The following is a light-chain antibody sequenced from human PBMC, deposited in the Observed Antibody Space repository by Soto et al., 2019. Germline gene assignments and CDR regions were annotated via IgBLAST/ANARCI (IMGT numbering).Light chain of an antibody. CDR1: NIGSKS. V-gene: IGLV3-21*02. Sequence: SYELTQPPSVSVAPGQTARITCGGNNIGSKSVHWYQQKPGKAPVLVVYDDSDRPSGIPERFSGSNSGNTATLTISRVEAGDEADYYCQVWDSSSDHWVFGGGTKRTVL. CDR3: QVWDSSSDHWV. J-gene: IGLJ3*02. CDR2: DDS.